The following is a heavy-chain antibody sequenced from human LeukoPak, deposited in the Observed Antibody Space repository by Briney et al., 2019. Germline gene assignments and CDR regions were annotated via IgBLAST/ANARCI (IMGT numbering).Heavy chain of an antibody. J-gene: IGHJ5*02. CDR2: ISGSGGST. D-gene: IGHD3-9*01. Sequence: GGSLRLSCAASGFTFSSYAMSWVRQAPGKGLEWVSAISGSGGSTYYADSVKGRFTISRDNSKNTLYLQMNSLRAEDTALYYCAKAPPIYDILTGYLESWGQGTLVTVSS. CDR1: GFTFSSYA. V-gene: IGHV3-23*01. CDR3: AKAPPIYDILTGYLES.